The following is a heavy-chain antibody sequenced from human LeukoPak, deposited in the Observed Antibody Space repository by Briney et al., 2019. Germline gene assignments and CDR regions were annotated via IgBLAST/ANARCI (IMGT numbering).Heavy chain of an antibody. V-gene: IGHV4-34*01. J-gene: IGHJ5*02. D-gene: IGHD3-10*01. CDR1: GGSFSGYY. Sequence: SETLSLTCAVYGGSFSGYYWSWIHQPPGKGLEWIGEINHSGSTNYNPSLKSRVTISVDTSKNQFSLKLSSVTAADTAMYYCASTSVMTGSGSYFSWFDPWGQGTLVTVSS. CDR2: INHSGST. CDR3: ASTSVMTGSGSYFSWFDP.